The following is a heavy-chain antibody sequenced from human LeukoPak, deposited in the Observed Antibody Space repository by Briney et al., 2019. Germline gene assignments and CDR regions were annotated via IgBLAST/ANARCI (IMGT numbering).Heavy chain of an antibody. CDR2: ISGSGDST. D-gene: IGHD3-22*01. CDR3: AKGFLGYDSTFDY. CDR1: KFTFSNYA. V-gene: IGHV3-23*01. J-gene: IGHJ4*02. Sequence: GGSLRLSCTASKFTFSNYAMSWVRQAPGKGLEWVSAISGSGDSTYYADSVKGRFTISRDISNNTLYLQMKSLRAEDTAVYYCAKGFLGYDSTFDYWGQGTLVTVSS.